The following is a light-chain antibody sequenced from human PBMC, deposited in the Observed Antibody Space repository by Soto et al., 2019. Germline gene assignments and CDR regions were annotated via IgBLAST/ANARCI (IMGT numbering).Light chain of an antibody. J-gene: IGKJ1*01. Sequence: DIQMTQSPSTLSASVGDRVTITCRASQSINTWLAWYQQKPGKAPRLLIHTAPSLESAVPSRFSGSGSGTEFTLTISSRQPDDFATYYCQHHETHPRTFGQGTNVEIK. CDR2: TAP. V-gene: IGKV1-5*03. CDR3: QHHETHPRT. CDR1: QSINTW.